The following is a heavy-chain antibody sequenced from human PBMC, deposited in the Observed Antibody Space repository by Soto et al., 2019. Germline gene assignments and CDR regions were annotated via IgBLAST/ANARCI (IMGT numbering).Heavy chain of an antibody. CDR3: ARGLITGSGWFDH. V-gene: IGHV4-34*01. CDR2: INHSAST. J-gene: IGHJ5*02. Sequence: QVQLQQWGAGLLKPSETLSLTCAVYVGYFPVNSWCWIPHPPGQGLEWIGEINHSASTNYSPSLKIRVTISVDTAKNQFSLKLSSVTAADTAVYYCARGLITGSGWFDHWGQGTLVTVSS. D-gene: IGHD1-20*01. CDR1: VGYFPVNS.